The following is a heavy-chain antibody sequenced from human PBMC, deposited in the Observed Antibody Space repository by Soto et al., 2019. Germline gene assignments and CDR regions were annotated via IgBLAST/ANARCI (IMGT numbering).Heavy chain of an antibody. Sequence: QVQRVQSGAEVKKPGASVKVSCKASGYTFTSYAMHWVRQAPGQRLEWMGWINAANGNTKYSQKFQARVTITRDTSASTAYMNLSSLRSEDTAVYYCARGVGEYGSGSFRWVGSGYGMDVWGQGTTVTVSS. CDR2: INAANGNT. V-gene: IGHV1-3*01. J-gene: IGHJ6*02. D-gene: IGHD3-10*01. CDR3: ARGVGEYGSGSFRWVGSGYGMDV. CDR1: GYTFTSYA.